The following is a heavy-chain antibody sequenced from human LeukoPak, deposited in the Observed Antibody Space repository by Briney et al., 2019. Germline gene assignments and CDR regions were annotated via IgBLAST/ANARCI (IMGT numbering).Heavy chain of an antibody. CDR2: ITATSRHI. CDR1: RFTFSSYT. J-gene: IGHJ4*02. V-gene: IGHV3-21*01. Sequence: GGSLRLSCSASRFTFSSYTMNWVRQAPGKGLEWVSAITATSRHIYYADPVKGRFTISRDNAKNTLYLQMNSLRVEDTAVYYCARDEPTVTTGPPVGYWGQGTLVTVSS. CDR3: ARDEPTVTTGPPVGY. D-gene: IGHD4-17*01.